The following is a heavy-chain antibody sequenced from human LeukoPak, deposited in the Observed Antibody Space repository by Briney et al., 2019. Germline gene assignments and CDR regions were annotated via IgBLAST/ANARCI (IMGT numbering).Heavy chain of an antibody. CDR3: ATTPSLLWFGELYEDV. Sequence: GGSLRLSCAASGFTFSSYAMSWVRQAPGKGLEWVSAISGSGGSTYYADSVKGRFTISRDNSKNTLYLQMNSLRAEDTAVYYCATTPSLLWFGELYEDVWGQGTTVTVSS. D-gene: IGHD3-10*01. J-gene: IGHJ6*02. V-gene: IGHV3-23*01. CDR1: GFTFSSYA. CDR2: ISGSGGST.